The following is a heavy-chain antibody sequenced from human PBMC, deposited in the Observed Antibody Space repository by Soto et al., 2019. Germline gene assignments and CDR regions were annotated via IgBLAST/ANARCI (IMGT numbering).Heavy chain of an antibody. CDR1: GFTFSDLW. J-gene: IGHJ4*02. CDR3: TRNQVKADY. D-gene: IGHD3-22*01. CDR2: IKQDGSTK. Sequence: TGGSLRLSCAASGFTFSDLWMSWVRQAPGKGLEWVANIKQDGSTKNYVDSVKGRFTISRDNAKSLLYLQMNSLRVEDTAVYYCTRNQVKADYWGQGTLVTVSS. V-gene: IGHV3-7*01.